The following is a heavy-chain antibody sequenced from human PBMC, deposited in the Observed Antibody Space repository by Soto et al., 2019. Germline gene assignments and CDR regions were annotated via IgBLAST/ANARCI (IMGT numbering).Heavy chain of an antibody. Sequence: EVQLLESGGGLVQPGGSLRLSCAAPGFTFSSYAMSWVGQAPGKGLEWVSAIIGRGGSTYYADSGKGRFTISRDNSKNTLYLQMNSLRAEDTAVYYCAKLGGSLGAVAGDYWGQGTLVTVSS. CDR1: GFTFSSYA. D-gene: IGHD6-19*01. V-gene: IGHV3-23*01. CDR2: IIGRGGST. CDR3: AKLGGSLGAVAGDY. J-gene: IGHJ4*02.